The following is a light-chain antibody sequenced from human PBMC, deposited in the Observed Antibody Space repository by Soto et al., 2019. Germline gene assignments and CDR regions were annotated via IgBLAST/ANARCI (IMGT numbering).Light chain of an antibody. V-gene: IGKV3D-15*01. CDR2: GAS. CDR3: QQYNNWPAIT. CDR1: QSVSGSY. J-gene: IGKJ5*01. Sequence: EFVLTQSPGTLSLSPGERATLSCRASQSVSGSYLAWYQQKPGQAPRLLIYGASNRVSGIPATFSGSGSGTEFTLTISSLQSEDFAVYYCQQYNNWPAITFGQGTRLEIK.